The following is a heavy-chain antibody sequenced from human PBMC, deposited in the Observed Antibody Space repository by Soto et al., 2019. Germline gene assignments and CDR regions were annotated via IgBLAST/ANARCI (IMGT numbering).Heavy chain of an antibody. D-gene: IGHD6-6*01. J-gene: IGHJ4*02. V-gene: IGHV3-23*01. CDR2: IRGSGGST. Sequence: GGSLRLSRAASGFTFSSYAMSWVRQAPGQGLEWVSAIRGSGGSTYNADCVKGRFTITRDNSNNTLYLQMSSLRAEDTNVYYCANAMYSSSSFDYWGQGTLVSISS. CDR1: GFTFSSYA. CDR3: ANAMYSSSSFDY.